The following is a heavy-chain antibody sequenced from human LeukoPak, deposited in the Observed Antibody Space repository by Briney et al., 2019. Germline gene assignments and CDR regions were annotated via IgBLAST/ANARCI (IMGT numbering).Heavy chain of an antibody. CDR1: GFTFSSYA. V-gene: IGHV3-23*01. Sequence: GGSLRLSCAASGFTFSSYAMSWVRQAPGKGLEWVSAISGSGDTTYYADSVKGRFTISRDTSKNTLYLQMSSLRAEDTAVYYCAKDASNYFWYFDLWGRGTLVTVSS. CDR3: AKDASNYFWYFDL. J-gene: IGHJ2*01. D-gene: IGHD1-1*01. CDR2: ISGSGDTT.